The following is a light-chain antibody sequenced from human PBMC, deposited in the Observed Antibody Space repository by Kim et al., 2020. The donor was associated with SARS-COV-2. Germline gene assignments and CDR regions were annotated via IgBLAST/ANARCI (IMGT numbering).Light chain of an antibody. CDR1: QSVLYSSNNKNY. CDR3: QQYYSTPQA. J-gene: IGKJ1*01. Sequence: DIVMTQSPDSLAVSLGERATINCKSSQSVLYSSNNKNYLAWYQQKPGQPPKLLIYWASTRESGVPDRFSGSGSGTDFTHTISSLQAEDVAVYYCQQYYSTPQAFGQGTKVDIK. CDR2: WAS. V-gene: IGKV4-1*01.